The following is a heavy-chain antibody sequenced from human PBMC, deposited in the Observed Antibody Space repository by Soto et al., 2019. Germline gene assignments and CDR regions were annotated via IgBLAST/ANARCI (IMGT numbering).Heavy chain of an antibody. V-gene: IGHV1-69*01. Sequence: QVQPVQSGAEVKKPGSSVTVSCKASRGSFSSSAIIWVRQAPGHGLEWMGGIIPRFGTPDYAQKFQGRVTITADESTTTAFLELSSLTSEDTAVYYCGTGSITMARGVQIYYTLDVWGHGTTVTVSS. J-gene: IGHJ6*02. CDR1: RGSFSSSA. CDR2: IIPRFGTP. D-gene: IGHD3-10*01. CDR3: GTGSITMARGVQIYYTLDV.